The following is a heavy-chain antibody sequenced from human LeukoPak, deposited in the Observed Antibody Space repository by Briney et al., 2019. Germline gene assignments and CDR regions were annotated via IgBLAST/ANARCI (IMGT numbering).Heavy chain of an antibody. CDR2: ICSSGCST. J-gene: IGHJ4*02. CDR3: AKVAGVTTRGYFDY. CDR1: VFTLSIYA. V-gene: IGHV3-23*05. Sequence: GVSLRLPCGLWVFTLSIYAMMCVRRARERGGGCVSTICSSGCSTYYADCVKGPFTISRENSKNTLYLQMNRLRAEDTAVYYCAKVAGVTTRGYFDYWGQGTLVTV. D-gene: IGHD1-26*01.